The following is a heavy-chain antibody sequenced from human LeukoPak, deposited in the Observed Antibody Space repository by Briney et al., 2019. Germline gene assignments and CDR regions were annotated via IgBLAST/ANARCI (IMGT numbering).Heavy chain of an antibody. D-gene: IGHD3-9*01. CDR3: AREEPAGSTLVLRYFDWLYRDWYFDL. Sequence: GGSLRLSCAASGFTFSSYAMHWVRQAPGKGLVWVSRINSDGSSTSYADSVKGRFTISRDNAKNTLYLQMNSLRAEDTAVYYCAREEPAGSTLVLRYFDWLYRDWYFDLWGRGTLVTVSS. CDR1: GFTFSSYA. J-gene: IGHJ2*01. V-gene: IGHV3-74*01. CDR2: INSDGSST.